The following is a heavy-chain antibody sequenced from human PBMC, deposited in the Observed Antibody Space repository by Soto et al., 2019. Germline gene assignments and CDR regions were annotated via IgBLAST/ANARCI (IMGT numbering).Heavy chain of an antibody. Sequence: QVQLQESGPGLVKASETLSLTCTVSGASISNFFWNWIRQPPGKGLEWIGHISYSENPKYNSSLRSRVTISFDTSKNQVSLHLPSVTAADTAVYYCARDIWYSSSWNGLDVWGQGTTVTVSS. V-gene: IGHV4-59*12. CDR2: ISYSENP. J-gene: IGHJ6*02. CDR1: GASISNFF. D-gene: IGHD6-13*01. CDR3: ARDIWYSSSWNGLDV.